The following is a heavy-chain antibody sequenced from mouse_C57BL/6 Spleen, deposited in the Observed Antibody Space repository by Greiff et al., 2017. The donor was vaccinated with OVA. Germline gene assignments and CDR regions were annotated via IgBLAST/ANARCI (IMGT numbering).Heavy chain of an antibody. CDR1: GYTFTDYY. Sequence: EVQRVESGPELVKPGASVKISCKASGYTFTDYYMNWVKQSHGKSLEWIGDINPNNGGTSYNQKFKGKATLTVDKSSSTAYMELRSLTSEDSAVYYCASGPYYYGSSYGYFDVWGTGTTVTVSS. D-gene: IGHD1-1*01. CDR3: ASGPYYYGSSYGYFDV. CDR2: INPNNGGT. J-gene: IGHJ1*03. V-gene: IGHV1-26*01.